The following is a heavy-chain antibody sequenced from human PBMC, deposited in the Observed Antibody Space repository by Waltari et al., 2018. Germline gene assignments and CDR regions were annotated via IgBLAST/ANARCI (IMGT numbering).Heavy chain of an antibody. D-gene: IGHD2-21*01. J-gene: IGHJ4*02. Sequence: EVQLVESGGGLVQPGGSLRLSCTASGVTLSTNYMSWVRQTPGKGLEWGSIIYPGGSTYYADSVEDRFTISRDDSKNTIFLQMNTRTVADTAVYYCARDIDGGNSRGGPTFDDWGQGTLVTVSS. V-gene: IGHV3-66*01. CDR2: IYPGGST. CDR1: GVTLSTNY. CDR3: ARDIDGGNSRGGPTFDD.